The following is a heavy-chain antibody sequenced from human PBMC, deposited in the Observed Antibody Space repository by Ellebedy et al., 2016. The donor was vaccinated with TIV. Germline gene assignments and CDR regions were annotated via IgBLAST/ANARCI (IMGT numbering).Heavy chain of an antibody. CDR3: ATVRNLDGFEI. CDR2: SYHSGTT. D-gene: IGHD6-6*01. Sequence: SETLSLTCTVSGYSISSGNYWGWIRQPPGRVLEWIGSSYHSGTTYYNPSLKRRFTISVDTTKNHLSLRLRSVTAADTALYSCATVRNLDGFEIWGHGTMVTVSS. CDR1: GYSISSGNY. V-gene: IGHV4-38-2*02. J-gene: IGHJ3*02.